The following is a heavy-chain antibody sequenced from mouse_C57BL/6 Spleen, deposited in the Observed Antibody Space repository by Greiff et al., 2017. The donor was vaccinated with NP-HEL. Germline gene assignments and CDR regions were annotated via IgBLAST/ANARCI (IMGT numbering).Heavy chain of an antibody. V-gene: IGHV1-9*01. Sequence: VQLQQSGAELMKPGASVKLSCKATCYTLTGYWIEWVKHRPGHGFEWIGELFSGSGCTNYNDKFKGNAKVTADTSSHKAYMQLSSLITQDSAIYYCARVTGRRAMDYWRQGPEVTVSS. CDR3: ARVTGRRAMDY. D-gene: IGHD4-1*01. J-gene: IGHJ4*01. CDR2: LFSGSGCT. CDR1: CYTLTGYW.